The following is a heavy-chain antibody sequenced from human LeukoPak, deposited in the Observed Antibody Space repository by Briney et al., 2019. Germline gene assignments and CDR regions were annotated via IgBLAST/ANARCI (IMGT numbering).Heavy chain of an antibody. CDR1: GYTFTSYG. V-gene: IGHV1-18*01. D-gene: IGHD2-2*01. CDR3: ARDHTGYCSSTSCYAPFDY. J-gene: IGHJ4*02. Sequence: ASVKLSCKASGYTFTSYGISWVRQAPGQGLEWMGWISAYNGNTTYAQKLQGRVTMTTDTSTSTAYMELRSLRSDDKAVYYCARDHTGYCSSTSCYAPFDYWGQGTLVTVSS. CDR2: ISAYNGNT.